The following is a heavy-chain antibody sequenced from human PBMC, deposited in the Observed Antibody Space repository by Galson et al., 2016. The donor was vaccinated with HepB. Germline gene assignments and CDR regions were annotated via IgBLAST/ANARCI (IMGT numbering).Heavy chain of an antibody. CDR1: GFPFSGYA. Sequence: SLRLSCAASGFPFSGYAMSWVRQAPGKGLAWVSTISGAGTASYAYSVKGRFTISRDNSKNTLDLEMDSLRVEDTALYFCFRVPRYYADYSSGVGDCWGQGTLLTVSS. CDR2: ISGAGTA. V-gene: IGHV3-23*01. J-gene: IGHJ4*02. D-gene: IGHD4-17*01. CDR3: FRVPRYYADYSSGVGDC.